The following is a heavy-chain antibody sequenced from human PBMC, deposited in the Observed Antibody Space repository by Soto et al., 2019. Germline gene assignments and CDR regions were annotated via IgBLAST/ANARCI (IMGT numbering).Heavy chain of an antibody. CDR2: IWYDGSNK. CDR3: ARWGCSGSNCHLNQRSFDL. CDR1: GFIFNEYG. J-gene: IGHJ5*02. D-gene: IGHD2-15*01. V-gene: IGHV3-33*01. Sequence: QVQLVESGGGVVQPGRSLRLSCAASGFIFNEYGMHWVRQAPGKGLEWVAVIWYDGSNKYYADSVRGRFTFSRDNSRNTMSLKKNSLRGEDTAIYYCARWGCSGSNCHLNQRSFDLWGQGTLVTVSS.